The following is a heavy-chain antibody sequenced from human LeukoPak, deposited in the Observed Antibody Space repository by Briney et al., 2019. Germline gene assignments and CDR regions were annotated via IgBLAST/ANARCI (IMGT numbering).Heavy chain of an antibody. CDR1: GYTFTGYY. V-gene: IGHV1-46*01. CDR3: ARDGYDSSGSSGWNFDY. D-gene: IGHD3-22*01. J-gene: IGHJ4*02. Sequence: ASVKVSCKASGYTFTGYYMHWVRQAPGQGLEWMGIINPSGGSTSYAQKFQGRVTMTRDTSTSTVYMELSSLRSEDTAVYYCARDGYDSSGSSGWNFDYWGQGTLVTVSS. CDR2: INPSGGST.